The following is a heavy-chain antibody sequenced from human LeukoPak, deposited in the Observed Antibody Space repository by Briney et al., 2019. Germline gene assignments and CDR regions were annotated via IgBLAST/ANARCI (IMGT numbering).Heavy chain of an antibody. D-gene: IGHD3-16*01. CDR1: GLIFSDYG. Sequence: GGSLRLSCAASGLIFSDYGMNWVRQAPGKGLEWVSYISNSGMTTKSADSVKGRFTMSRDNAKNVLYLQMDSLRVEDTAVYFCARESFHHDAFDIWGQGTMVTVSS. V-gene: IGHV3-48*04. CDR2: ISNSGMTT. CDR3: ARESFHHDAFDI. J-gene: IGHJ3*02.